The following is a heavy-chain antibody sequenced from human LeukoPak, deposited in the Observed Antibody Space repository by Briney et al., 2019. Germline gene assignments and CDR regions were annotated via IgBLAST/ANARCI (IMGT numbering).Heavy chain of an antibody. D-gene: IGHD2-2*01. V-gene: IGHV4-39*01. J-gene: IGHJ4*02. CDR3: TCSTSCCNFDY. Sequence: SETLSLTCTISGGSISSSSYYWGWIRQPPGKGREWIGSIYYSGSTYYNPSLKSRVTISVDTSKNQFSLKLSSVTAADTAVYYCTCSTSCCNFDYWGQGTLVTVSS. CDR1: GGSISSSSYY. CDR2: IYYSGST.